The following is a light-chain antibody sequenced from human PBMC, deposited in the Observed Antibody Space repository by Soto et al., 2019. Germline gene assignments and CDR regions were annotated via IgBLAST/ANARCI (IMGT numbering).Light chain of an antibody. V-gene: IGKV3-20*01. CDR1: QSVSSSY. J-gene: IGKJ1*01. CDR2: GAS. CDR3: QQYGSSRWT. Sequence: EIVLTQSPGTLSLSPVERATLSCRASQSVSSSYLAWYQQKPGQAPRLLIYGASSRATGIPDRFSGSGSGTDFTLTISRLEPEDFAVYYCQQYGSSRWTLGQGTKVDIK.